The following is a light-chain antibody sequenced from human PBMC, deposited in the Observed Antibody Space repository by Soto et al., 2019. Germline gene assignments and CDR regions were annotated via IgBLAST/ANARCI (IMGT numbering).Light chain of an antibody. CDR3: ISYAGSNNYVV. J-gene: IGLJ2*01. CDR2: EVS. CDR1: SSDVGSYNY. Sequence: QSALTQPPSASGSPGQSVTISCTGTSSDVGSYNYVSWYQQHPGKAPKLMIYEVSKRPSGVPDRFSGSKSGNTASLTVSGLQAEDEADYYCISYAGSNNYVVIGGGTKVTVL. V-gene: IGLV2-8*01.